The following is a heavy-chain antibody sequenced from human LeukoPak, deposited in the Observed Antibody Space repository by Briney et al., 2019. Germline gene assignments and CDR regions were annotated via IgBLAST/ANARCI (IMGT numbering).Heavy chain of an antibody. J-gene: IGHJ6*02. CDR2: MSYDGSNK. CDR3: ARDWSSKYPFYYGMDV. CDR1: GFTFSSYA. V-gene: IGHV3-30-3*01. Sequence: PGGSLRLSCAASGFTFSSYAMHWVRQAPGKGLEWMAVMSYDGSNKYYADSVKGRFTFSRDNSKNTLYLQMNSLRAEDTAVYYCARDWSSKYPFYYGMDVWGQGTTVTVSS. D-gene: IGHD4-11*01.